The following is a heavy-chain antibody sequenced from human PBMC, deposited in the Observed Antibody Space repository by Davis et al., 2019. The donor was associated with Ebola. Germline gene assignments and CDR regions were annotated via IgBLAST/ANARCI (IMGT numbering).Heavy chain of an antibody. CDR2: IYYSGST. D-gene: IGHD2-2*01. CDR3: ARVPVVPAASGVDY. V-gene: IGHV4-39*07. CDR1: GGSISSSSYY. Sequence: MPSETLSLTCTVSGGSISSSSYYWGWIRQPPGKGLEWIGSIYYSGSTYYNPSLKRRVTISVDTSKNQFSLKLSSVTAADTAVYYCARVPVVPAASGVDYWGQGTLVTVSS. J-gene: IGHJ4*02.